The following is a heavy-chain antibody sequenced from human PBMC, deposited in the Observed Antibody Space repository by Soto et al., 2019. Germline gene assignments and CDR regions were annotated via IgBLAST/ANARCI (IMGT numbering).Heavy chain of an antibody. CDR3: ARALYDTSGYYKIDY. D-gene: IGHD3-22*01. CDR1: GFTFSTYS. Sequence: GGSLRLSCAASGFTFSTYSMNWVRQAPGKGLEWVSSISGSTTYIYYADSVKGRFTISRDNAKNSLYLQMNSLRAEDTAVYYCARALYDTSGYYKIDYWGQGTLVTVSS. J-gene: IGHJ4*02. CDR2: ISGSTTYI. V-gene: IGHV3-21*01.